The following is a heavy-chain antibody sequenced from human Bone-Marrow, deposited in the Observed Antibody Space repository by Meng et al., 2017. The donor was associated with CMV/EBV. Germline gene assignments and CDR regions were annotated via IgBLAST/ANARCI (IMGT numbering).Heavy chain of an antibody. CDR1: GGTFSSYA. J-gene: IGHJ5*02. CDR3: ARDNGPSGSYYENWFDP. V-gene: IGHV1-69*05. Sequence: SVKVSCKASGGTFSSYAISWVRQAPGQGLEWMGGIIPIFGTANYAQKFQGRVTITTDESTSTAYMELSSLRSEDTAVYYCARDNGPSGSYYENWFDPWGQGTLVTVSS. D-gene: IGHD1-26*01. CDR2: IIPIFGTA.